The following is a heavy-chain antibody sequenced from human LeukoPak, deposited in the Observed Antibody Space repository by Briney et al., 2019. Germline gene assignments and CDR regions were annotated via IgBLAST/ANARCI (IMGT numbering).Heavy chain of an antibody. CDR1: GSSISSYY. CDR3: ARDDGRKYGSRNYHFIDV. J-gene: IGHJ6*03. D-gene: IGHD1-14*01. Sequence: PSETLSLTCTDSGSSISSYYWTWIRQPPGKALEWIGYTNYSGSTNYNPSLKSRVTISVDTSKNQFSLKLSSVTAADTAVYYCARDDGRKYGSRNYHFIDVWGIGTTVTVSS. CDR2: TNYSGST. V-gene: IGHV4-59*01.